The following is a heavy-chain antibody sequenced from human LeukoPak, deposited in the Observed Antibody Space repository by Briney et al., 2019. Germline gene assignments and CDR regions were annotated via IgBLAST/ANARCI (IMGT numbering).Heavy chain of an antibody. CDR3: ARGADIVVVPAGDWFDP. CDR2: IYYSGST. J-gene: IGHJ5*02. Sequence: SQTLSLTCTVSGGSISSGDYYWSWIRQPPGKGLEWIGYIYYSGSTYYNPSLKSRVTVSLDTSKNQFSLKLSSVTAADTAVYYCARGADIVVVPAGDWFDPWGQGTLVTVSS. V-gene: IGHV4-30-4*08. CDR1: GGSISSGDYY. D-gene: IGHD2-2*01.